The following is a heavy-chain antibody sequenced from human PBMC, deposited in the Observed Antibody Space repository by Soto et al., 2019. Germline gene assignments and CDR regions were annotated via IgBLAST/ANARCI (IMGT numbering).Heavy chain of an antibody. J-gene: IGHJ5*02. CDR1: GGSFSGYY. CDR3: ASTAAPENWLDH. V-gene: IGHV4-34*01. CDR2: INHSGST. D-gene: IGHD6-13*01. Sequence: SETLSLTCAVYGGSFSGYYWSWIRQPPGKGLEWIGEINHSGSTNYNPSLKSRVTISVDTSKKQFSLKLRSVTAADTAVYYCASTAAPENWLDHWGQGTLVTVSS.